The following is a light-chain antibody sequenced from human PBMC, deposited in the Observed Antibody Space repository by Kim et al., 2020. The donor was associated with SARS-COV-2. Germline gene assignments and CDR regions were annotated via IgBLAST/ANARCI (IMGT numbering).Light chain of an antibody. J-gene: IGKJ4*01. CDR1: QAFSNA. CDR3: QKYDNAPLT. V-gene: IGKV1-27*01. CDR2: AAS. Sequence: ASVGDRVTITCRASQAFSNALAWYQQKPGKVPHLLIYAASTLQSGVPSRFSGSGSGTDFTLTISSLQPEDVATYYCQKYDNAPLTFGGGTKVDIK.